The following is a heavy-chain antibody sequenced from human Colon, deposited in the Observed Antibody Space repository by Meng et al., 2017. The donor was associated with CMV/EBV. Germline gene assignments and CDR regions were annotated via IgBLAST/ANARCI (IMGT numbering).Heavy chain of an antibody. CDR1: GGSISSSTYY. J-gene: IGHJ4*02. D-gene: IGHD4-17*01. Sequence: QLTLKGAGPGLVKPSETLSLTCTVSGGSISSSTYYWGWIRPTPGKGLEWIGNIYYNGYTYYNPSLKSRLTISVDTSKNQFSLKLTSVTAADTAVYYCATDYGDYYFDRWGQGTLVTVSS. V-gene: IGHV4-39*07. CDR2: IYYNGYT. CDR3: ATDYGDYYFDR.